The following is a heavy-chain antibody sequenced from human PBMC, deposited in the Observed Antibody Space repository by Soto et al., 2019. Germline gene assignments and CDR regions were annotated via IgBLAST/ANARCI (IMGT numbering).Heavy chain of an antibody. CDR2: IYYTGGA. V-gene: IGHV4-31*01. D-gene: IGHD3-3*01. J-gene: IGHJ2*01. CDR3: ARYDRRPLHLYFEL. CDR1: NGSVISDGYY. Sequence: QVQLQESGPGLVKASETLSLTCTVSNGSVISDGYYWSWLRQLPGKGLEWLGYIYYTGGAYYNPSLKSQLYMSSDTCTNVFPLGMNPVSAADTAVYYCARYDRRPLHLYFELWGRGTMITVSS.